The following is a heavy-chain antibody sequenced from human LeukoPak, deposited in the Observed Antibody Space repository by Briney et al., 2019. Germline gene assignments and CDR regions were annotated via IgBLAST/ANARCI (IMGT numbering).Heavy chain of an antibody. Sequence: GGSLRLSCAASGSTFSSYSMNWIRQAPGKGPEWVSSISSSTSYIYYADSVKGRFTISKDNAKNSLYLQMNSLRAEDTAVYYCARAGGSTVSHSDYWGQGTLVTVSS. CDR2: ISSSTSYI. CDR3: ARAGGSTVSHSDY. CDR1: GSTFSSYS. V-gene: IGHV3-21*01. J-gene: IGHJ4*02. D-gene: IGHD4-17*01.